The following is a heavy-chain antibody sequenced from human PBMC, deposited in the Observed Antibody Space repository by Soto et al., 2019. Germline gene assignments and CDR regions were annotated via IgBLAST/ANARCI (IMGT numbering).Heavy chain of an antibody. CDR1: GYSFTTYW. CDR2: IDPGGSDT. CDR3: ARVGHDYSNSGMDV. D-gene: IGHD4-4*01. Sequence: GESLKISCTASGYSFTTYWINWVRQMPGKGLEWMGKIDPGGSDTTYSPSFQGHVTISADKSITTAYLQWSSLKASDTAMYYCARVGHDYSNSGMDVSGKGITGTVPS. J-gene: IGHJ6*04. V-gene: IGHV5-10-1*01.